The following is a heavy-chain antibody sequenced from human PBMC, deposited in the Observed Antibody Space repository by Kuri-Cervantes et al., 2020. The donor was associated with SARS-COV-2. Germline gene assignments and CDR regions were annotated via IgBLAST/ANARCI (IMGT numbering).Heavy chain of an antibody. J-gene: IGHJ4*02. D-gene: IGHD2-21*01. Sequence: ESLKISCTVSGGSISSSSYYWGWIRQPPGKGLEWIGSIYYSGSTYYNPSLKSRVTISVDTSKNQFSLKLSSVTAADTAVYYCARVSGGDEYFDYWGQGTLVTVSS. CDR1: GGSISSSSYY. V-gene: IGHV4-39*01. CDR3: ARVSGGDEYFDY. CDR2: IYYSGST.